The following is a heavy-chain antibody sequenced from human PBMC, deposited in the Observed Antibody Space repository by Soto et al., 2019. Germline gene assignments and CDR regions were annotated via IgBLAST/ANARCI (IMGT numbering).Heavy chain of an antibody. V-gene: IGHV4-39*01. Sequence: QLQLQESGPGLVKPSETLSLTCSVSGDSISSSSYYWGWIRQPPGKGLEWIGTLNYSGSTYYNPSLKSRVPISVDTSKSQFSLKVSSATAANTAVYDCASLYGDYVPYWGQGIRFSVSS. CDR2: LNYSGST. CDR3: ASLYGDYVPY. D-gene: IGHD4-17*01. J-gene: IGHJ4*02. CDR1: GDSISSSSYY.